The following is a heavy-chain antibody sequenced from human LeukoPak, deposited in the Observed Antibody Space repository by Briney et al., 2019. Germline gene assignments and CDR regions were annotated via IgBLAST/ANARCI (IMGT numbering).Heavy chain of an antibody. CDR3: ARGYYYGSGSYYNNWFDP. V-gene: IGHV4-4*07. CDR1: GGSISSYY. J-gene: IGHJ5*02. Sequence: PSETLSLTCTVSGGSISSYYWSWLRQPAGKGLEWIGRIYTSGSTNYNPSLKSRVTMSVDTSKNQFSLKLSSVTAADTAVYYCARGYYYGSGSYYNNWFDPWGQGTLVTVSS. CDR2: IYTSGST. D-gene: IGHD3-10*01.